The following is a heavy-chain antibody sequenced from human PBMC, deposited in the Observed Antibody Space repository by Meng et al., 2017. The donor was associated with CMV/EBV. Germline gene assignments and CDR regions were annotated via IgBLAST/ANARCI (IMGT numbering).Heavy chain of an antibody. CDR1: GGSFSGYY. V-gene: IGHV4-34*01. CDR2: INHSGST. Sequence: QVQLQQWGPGLLKPSETLSLPCAGYGGSFSGYYWSWIRQPPGKGLEWIGEINHSGSTNYNPSLKSRVTISVDTSKSQFSLKLSSVTAADTAVYYCARGGNWFDPWGQGTLVTVSS. J-gene: IGHJ5*02. CDR3: ARGGNWFDP.